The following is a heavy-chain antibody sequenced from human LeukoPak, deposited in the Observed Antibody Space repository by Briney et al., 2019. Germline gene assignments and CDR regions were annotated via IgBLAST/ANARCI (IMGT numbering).Heavy chain of an antibody. J-gene: IGHJ4*02. CDR2: IYSGGST. Sequence: GGSLRLSCAASGFTVSSNYMSWVRQAPGKGLEWVSVIYSGGSTYYADSVKGRFTISRDNSKNTLYLQMNSPRAEDTAVYYCARDGGIQLYDYWGQGTLVTVSS. CDR1: GFTVSSNY. CDR3: ARDGGIQLYDY. V-gene: IGHV3-66*01. D-gene: IGHD5-18*01.